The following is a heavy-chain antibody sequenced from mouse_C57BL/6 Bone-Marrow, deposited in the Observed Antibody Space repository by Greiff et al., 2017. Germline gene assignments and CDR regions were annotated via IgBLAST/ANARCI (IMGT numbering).Heavy chain of an antibody. J-gene: IGHJ4*01. V-gene: IGHV1-64*01. CDR3: ARRYVAMDY. CDR2: IHPNSGST. D-gene: IGHD2-10*02. Sequence: VKLVESGAELVKPGASVKLSCKASGYTFTSYWMHWVKQRPGQGLEWIGMIHPNSGSTNYNEKFKSKATLTVDKSSSTAYMQLSSLTSEDSAVYYCARRYVAMDYWGQGTSVTVSS. CDR1: GYTFTSYW.